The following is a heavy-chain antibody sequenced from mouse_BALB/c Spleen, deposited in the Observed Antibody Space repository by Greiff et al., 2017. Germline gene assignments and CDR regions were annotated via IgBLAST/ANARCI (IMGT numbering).Heavy chain of an antibody. V-gene: IGHV1-4*01. CDR2: INPSSGYT. Sequence: VKLMESGAELARPGASVKMSCKASGYTFTSYTMPWVNQRPGQGLEWIGYINPSSGYTNYNQKFKDKATLTADKSSSTAYMQLSSLTSEDSAVYYCAKVKDYAYYYAMDYWGQGTSVTVSS. D-gene: IGHD6-5*01. CDR1: GYTFTSYT. J-gene: IGHJ4*01. CDR3: AKVKDYAYYYAMDY.